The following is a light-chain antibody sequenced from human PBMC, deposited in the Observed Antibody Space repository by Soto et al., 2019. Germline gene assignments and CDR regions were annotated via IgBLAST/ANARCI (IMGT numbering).Light chain of an antibody. CDR2: EVS. V-gene: IGLV2-14*01. J-gene: IGLJ1*01. CDR3: SSYTSSSTDV. CDR1: SSDVGGYNY. Sequence: QSALTQPASVSGSPGQSSTISCTGTSSDVGGYNYVSWYQQHPGKAPKLMIYEVSNRPSGVSNRFSGSKSGNTASLTISGLQSEDEADYYCSSYTSSSTDVFGPGTKLTVL.